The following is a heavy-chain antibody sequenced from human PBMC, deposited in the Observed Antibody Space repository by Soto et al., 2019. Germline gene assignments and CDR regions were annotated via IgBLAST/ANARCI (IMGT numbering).Heavy chain of an antibody. CDR2: IIPIFGTE. CDR1: GGPFSSYA. D-gene: IGHD6-13*01. CDR3: AIDRIAGSKYYDGMDV. J-gene: IGHJ6*02. Sequence: QVQLVQSGAEVKKPGSSVRVSCKASGGPFSSYAIRWVRQAPGPGLEWMGEIIPIFGTENYAQKFQGRVTITADESTSTAYMELSSLRSEDTAVYYCAIDRIAGSKYYDGMDVWGQGTTVTVSS. V-gene: IGHV1-69*01.